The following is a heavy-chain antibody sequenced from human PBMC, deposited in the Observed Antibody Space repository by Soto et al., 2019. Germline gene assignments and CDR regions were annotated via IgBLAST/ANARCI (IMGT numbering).Heavy chain of an antibody. CDR1: GFTFSSYA. CDR2: ISYDGSNK. CDR3: ARDLGGINGDNWFDP. J-gene: IGHJ5*02. V-gene: IGHV3-30-3*01. Sequence: QVQLVESGGGVVQPGRSLRLSCAASGFTFSSYAMHWVRQAPGKGLEWVAVISYDGSNKYYADSVKGRFTISRDNSKNPLYLQMNSLRAEDTAVYYCARDLGGINGDNWFDPWGQGTLVTVSS. D-gene: IGHD1-26*01.